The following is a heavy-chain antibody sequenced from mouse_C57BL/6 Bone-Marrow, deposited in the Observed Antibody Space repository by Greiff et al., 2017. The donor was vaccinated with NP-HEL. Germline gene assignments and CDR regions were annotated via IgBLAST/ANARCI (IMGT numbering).Heavy chain of an antibody. CDR3: ARLWYYYAMDY. Sequence: EVQRVESGGDLVKPGGSLKLSCAASGFTFSSYGMSWVRQTPDKRLEWVATISSGGSYTYYPDSVKGRFTISRDNAKNTLYLQMSSLKSEDTAMYYCARLWYYYAMDYWGQGTSVTVSS. CDR1: GFTFSSYG. J-gene: IGHJ4*01. CDR2: ISSGGSYT. V-gene: IGHV5-6*01.